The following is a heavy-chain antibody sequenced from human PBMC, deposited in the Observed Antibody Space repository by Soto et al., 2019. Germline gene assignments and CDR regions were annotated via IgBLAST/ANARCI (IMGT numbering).Heavy chain of an antibody. Sequence: ESGGGLVKPGGSLRLSCAASGFTFSSYSMNWVRQAPGKGLEWVSSISSSSSYIYYADSAKGRFTISRDNAKNSLYLQMNSLRAEDTAVYYCARGRGAAGTDSVQYYGMDVWGQGTTVTVSS. D-gene: IGHD6-13*01. V-gene: IGHV3-21*01. CDR1: GFTFSSYS. J-gene: IGHJ6*02. CDR2: ISSSSSYI. CDR3: ARGRGAAGTDSVQYYGMDV.